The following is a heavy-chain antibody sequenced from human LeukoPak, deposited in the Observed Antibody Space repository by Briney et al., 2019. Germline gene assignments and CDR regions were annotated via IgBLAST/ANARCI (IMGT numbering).Heavy chain of an antibody. CDR1: GYTFTGYY. CDR3: ARLREGGYSYGYG. CDR2: INPNSGGT. V-gene: IGHV1-2*02. D-gene: IGHD5-18*01. Sequence: APVKVPCKASGYTFTGYYMHWVRQAPGQGLEWMGWINPNSGGTNYAQKFQGRVTMTRDTSISTAYMELSRLRSDDTAVYYCARLREGGYSYGYGWGQGTLVTVSS. J-gene: IGHJ4*02.